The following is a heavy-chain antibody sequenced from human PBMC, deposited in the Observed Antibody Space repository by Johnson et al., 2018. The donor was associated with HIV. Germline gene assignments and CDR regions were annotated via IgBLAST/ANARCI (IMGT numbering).Heavy chain of an antibody. V-gene: IGHV3-64*01. D-gene: IGHD5-12*01. CDR1: GFIFSSYA. J-gene: IGHJ3*02. CDR2: INSNGGST. Sequence: VQLMESGGDLVKPGGSLRLSCAASGFIFSSYAMHWVRQAPGKGLEYVSAINSNGGSTFYANSVKGRFTISRDNSRNTLFLQMGSLGAEDTAVYYCARWGRGGYENPGLDIWGQGTMVTVSS. CDR3: ARWGRGGYENPGLDI.